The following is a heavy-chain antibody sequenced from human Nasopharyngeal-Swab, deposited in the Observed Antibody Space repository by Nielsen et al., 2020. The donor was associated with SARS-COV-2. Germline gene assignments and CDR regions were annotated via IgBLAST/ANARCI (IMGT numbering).Heavy chain of an antibody. J-gene: IGHJ3*01. D-gene: IGHD6-6*01. Sequence: SETLSLTCTVSGGSISSSSYYWSWIRQPPGKGLEWIGEINHSGSTNYNPSLKSRVTISVDTSKNQFSLKLSSVTAADTAVYYCARGPGFGGSIAAHWGQGTMVTVSS. CDR3: ARGPGFGGSIAAH. V-gene: IGHV4-39*07. CDR2: INHSGST. CDR1: GGSISSSSYY.